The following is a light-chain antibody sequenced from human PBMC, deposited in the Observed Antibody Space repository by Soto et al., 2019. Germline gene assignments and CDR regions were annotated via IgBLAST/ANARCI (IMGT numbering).Light chain of an antibody. V-gene: IGKV3-15*01. Sequence: EIVMTHSPAAVSVSPGERVTLSCRASQSVSSRLAWYQQKPGQSPRPLIYGASTRATGIPARFSGSGSGTEFTLTISSLQPGDFATYYCQHYNTWPPITSGQGARPEI. CDR3: QHYNTWPPIT. CDR2: GAS. J-gene: IGKJ5*01. CDR1: QSVSSR.